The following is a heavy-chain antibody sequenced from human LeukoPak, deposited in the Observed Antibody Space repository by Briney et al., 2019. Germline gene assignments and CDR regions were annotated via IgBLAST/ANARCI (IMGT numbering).Heavy chain of an antibody. CDR1: GGSTSSSSYY. D-gene: IGHD3-9*01. J-gene: IGHJ3*02. Sequence: SSETLSLTCTVSGGSTSSSSYYWGWIRQPPGKGLEWIGSIYYSGSTYYNPSLKSRVTISVDTSKNQFSLKLSSVTAADTAVYYCARAFRLAVDAFDIWGQGTMVTVSS. V-gene: IGHV4-39*01. CDR3: ARAFRLAVDAFDI. CDR2: IYYSGST.